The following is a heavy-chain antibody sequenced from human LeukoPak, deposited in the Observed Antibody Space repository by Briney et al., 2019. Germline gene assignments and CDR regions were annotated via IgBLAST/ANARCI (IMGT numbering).Heavy chain of an antibody. Sequence: ASVKVSCKASGGTLISYAISWVRQAPGQGVEWMGGIIPIFGTANYAQKFQGRVTITADESTSTAYMELSSLRSEDTAVYYCASYQEDIVVVPAALDYWGQGTLVTVSS. CDR2: IIPIFGTA. J-gene: IGHJ4*02. CDR3: ASYQEDIVVVPAALDY. D-gene: IGHD2-2*01. V-gene: IGHV1-69*13. CDR1: GGTLISYA.